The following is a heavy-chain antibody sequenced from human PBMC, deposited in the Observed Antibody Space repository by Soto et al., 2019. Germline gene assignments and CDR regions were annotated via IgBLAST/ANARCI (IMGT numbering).Heavy chain of an antibody. CDR3: ARMTHVGKILVGLDH. D-gene: IGHD1-26*01. J-gene: IGHJ4*02. Sequence: GESLKISCKGSGYSFSSYWIGWVRQMPGKGLEWMGIIYPGDSDTRYSPSFEGQVSISADKSISTAYLQWSSLKASDSAMYYCARMTHVGKILVGLDHWGQGTLVTVSS. CDR2: IYPGDSDT. CDR1: GYSFSSYW. V-gene: IGHV5-51*01.